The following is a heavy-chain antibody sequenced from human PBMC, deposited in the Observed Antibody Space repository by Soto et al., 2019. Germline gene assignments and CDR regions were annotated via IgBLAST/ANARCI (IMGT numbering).Heavy chain of an antibody. CDR3: ARRGNSGYEYFDY. D-gene: IGHD5-12*01. V-gene: IGHV5-51*01. CDR1: GYTFSSYW. Sequence: PGESLKISCKGSGYTFSSYWIGWVRQMPGKGLEWMGNIFPGDSDTRYSPSFQGQVTISADKSINTAYLQWSSLKASDTAMYYCARRGNSGYEYFDYWGLGXLVTVYS. J-gene: IGHJ4*02. CDR2: IFPGDSDT.